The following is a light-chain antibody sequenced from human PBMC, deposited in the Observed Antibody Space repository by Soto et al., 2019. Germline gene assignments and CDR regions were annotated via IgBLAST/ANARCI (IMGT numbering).Light chain of an antibody. V-gene: IGKV3-15*01. CDR3: QQYNNWPPMT. CDR1: QSVSSN. Sequence: EIVMTQSPATLSVSPGERATLSCRASQSVSSNLAWYQQKPGQAPRLLIYGASTRATGIPARFSGSGSGTKFNLTICSLHSEDFAVYYCQQYNNWPPMTFGQGTKVDIK. J-gene: IGKJ1*01. CDR2: GAS.